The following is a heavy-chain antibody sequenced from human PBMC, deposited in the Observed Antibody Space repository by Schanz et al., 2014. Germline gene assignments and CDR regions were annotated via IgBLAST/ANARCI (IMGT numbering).Heavy chain of an antibody. CDR3: ARGLVRYFAY. J-gene: IGHJ4*02. Sequence: QVQLVQSGAEVKKPGASVKVSCKASGYTFTSYGISWVRQAPGQGPEWMGWINPNSGATIYAQNFQGRVTMTRDTSISTAYMELSRLRSDDTAVYYCARGLVRYFAYWGQGTLVTVSS. CDR1: GYTFTSYG. D-gene: IGHD2-8*02. CDR2: INPNSGAT. V-gene: IGHV1-2*02.